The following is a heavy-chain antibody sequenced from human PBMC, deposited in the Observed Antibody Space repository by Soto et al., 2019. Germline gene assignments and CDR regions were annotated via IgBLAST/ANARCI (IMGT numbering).Heavy chain of an antibody. CDR2: IIPILGIA. J-gene: IGHJ4*02. CDR3: ARDKRLSARYSSSSV. D-gene: IGHD6-6*01. CDR1: GGTFSSYT. Sequence: ASVKVSCKASGGTFSSYTISWVRQAPGQGLEWMGRIIPILGIANYAQKFQGRVTITADKSTSTAYMELSSLRSEDTAVYYCARDKRLSARYSSSSVWGQGTLVTVSS. V-gene: IGHV1-69*04.